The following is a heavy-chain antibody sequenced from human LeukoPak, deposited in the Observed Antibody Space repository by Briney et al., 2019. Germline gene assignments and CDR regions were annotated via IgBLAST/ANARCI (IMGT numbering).Heavy chain of an antibody. V-gene: IGHV3-48*03. CDR1: GFTFSSYE. CDR2: ISSSGTTM. D-gene: IGHD2-15*01. J-gene: IGHJ3*02. CDR3: AGSSLVVAACDAFEI. Sequence: PGGSLRLSCAASGFTFSSYEMNWVRQAPGKGLEWVSYISSSGTTMYYADSVKGRFTISRDNAMNSLYLQMNSLRAEDTAVYYCAGSSLVVAACDAFEIWGQGTKVTVSS.